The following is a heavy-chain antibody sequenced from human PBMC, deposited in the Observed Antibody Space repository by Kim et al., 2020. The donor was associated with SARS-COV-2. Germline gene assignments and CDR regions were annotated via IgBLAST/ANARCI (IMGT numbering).Heavy chain of an antibody. Sequence: NYNPSLESRVTKSVQTSKTQFSLKLSSVTAADTAVYYCARGAYSGSYLDYWGQGTLVTVSS. D-gene: IGHD1-26*01. V-gene: IGHV4-59*09. J-gene: IGHJ4*02. CDR3: ARGAYSGSYLDY.